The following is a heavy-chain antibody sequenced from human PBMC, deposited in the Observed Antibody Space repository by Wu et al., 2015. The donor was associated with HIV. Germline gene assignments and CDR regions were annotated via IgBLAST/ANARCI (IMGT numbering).Heavy chain of an antibody. CDR1: GYTFTSYG. D-gene: IGHD4-17*01. CDR2: ISAYNGNT. CDR3: ARDLVDYGDWKVGSDAFDI. Sequence: QVQLVQSGAEVKKPGASVKVSCKASGYTFTSYGISWVRQAPGQGLEWMGWISAYNGNTNYAQKLQGRVTMTTDTSTSTAYMELRSLRSDDTAVYYCARDLVDYGDWKVGSDAFDIWGQGTMVTVSS. V-gene: IGHV1-18*01. J-gene: IGHJ3*02.